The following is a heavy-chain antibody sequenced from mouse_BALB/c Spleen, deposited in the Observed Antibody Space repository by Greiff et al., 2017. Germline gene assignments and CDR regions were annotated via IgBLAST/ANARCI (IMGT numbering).Heavy chain of an antibody. CDR1: GFTFSSYA. Sequence: EVQGVESGGGLVKPGGSLKLSCAASGFTFSSYAMSWVRQSPEKRLEWVAEISSGGSYTYYPDTVTGRFTISRDNAKNTLYLEMSSLRSEDTAMYYCARGDYYGSFAYWGQGTLVTVSA. CDR3: ARGDYYGSFAY. D-gene: IGHD1-2*01. CDR2: ISSGGSYT. V-gene: IGHV5-9-4*01. J-gene: IGHJ3*01.